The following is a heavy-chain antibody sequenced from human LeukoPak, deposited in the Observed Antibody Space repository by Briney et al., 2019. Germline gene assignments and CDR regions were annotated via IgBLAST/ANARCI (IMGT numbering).Heavy chain of an antibody. Sequence: PGESLKISCNGSGYXFTSYWIGWVRPMPGKGPEWMGRIDPSDSYTNYSPSFQGHVTISADKSISTAYLQWSSLKASDTAMYYCAREEDSSGWYFDIWGQGTMVTVSS. D-gene: IGHD6-19*01. CDR1: GYXFTSYW. V-gene: IGHV5-10-1*01. CDR3: AREEDSSGWYFDI. CDR2: IDPSDSYT. J-gene: IGHJ3*02.